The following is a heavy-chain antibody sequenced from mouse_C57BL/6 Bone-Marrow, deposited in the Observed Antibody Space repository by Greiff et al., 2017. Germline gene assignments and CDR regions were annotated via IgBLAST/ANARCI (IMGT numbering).Heavy chain of an antibody. V-gene: IGHV1-85*01. CDR3: ARDYGSRYWYFDV. Sequence: QVQLQQSGPELVKPGASVKLSCKASGYTFTSYDINWVKQRPGQGLEWIGWIYPRDGSTKYNEKFKGKATLTVDTSSSTAYMELHSLASEDSAVYVCARDYGSRYWYFDVWGTGTTVTVSS. CDR2: IYPRDGST. CDR1: GYTFTSYD. D-gene: IGHD1-1*01. J-gene: IGHJ1*03.